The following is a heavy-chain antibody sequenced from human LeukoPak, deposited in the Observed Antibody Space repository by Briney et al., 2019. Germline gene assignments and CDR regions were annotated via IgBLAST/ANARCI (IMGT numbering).Heavy chain of an antibody. D-gene: IGHD1-26*01. J-gene: IGHJ4*02. CDR3: ARITGIVGAPFDY. V-gene: IGHV4-59*01. CDR2: IYYSGST. CDR1: GGSISSYY. Sequence: PSETLSLTCTVSGGSISSYYWSWIRQPPGKGLEWIGYIYYSGSTNYNPSLKSRVTISVDTSKNQLSLKLNSVTAADTAVYYCARITGIVGAPFDYWGQGTLVTVSS.